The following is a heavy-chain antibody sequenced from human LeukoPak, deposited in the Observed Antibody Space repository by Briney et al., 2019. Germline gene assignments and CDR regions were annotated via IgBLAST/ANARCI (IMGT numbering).Heavy chain of an antibody. CDR1: GGSITGSTYY. CDR3: ARQAYYYDSSGYY. Sequence: PSETPSLTCIVPGGSITGSTYYCGWISLPPGEGMEWIGIVYYSGSTYYNPSVKSQVTISIETSKNQFSLKLSTVTAADTAVYYCARQAYYYDSSGYYWGQGTLVTVSS. CDR2: VYYSGST. V-gene: IGHV4-39*01. D-gene: IGHD3-22*01. J-gene: IGHJ4*02.